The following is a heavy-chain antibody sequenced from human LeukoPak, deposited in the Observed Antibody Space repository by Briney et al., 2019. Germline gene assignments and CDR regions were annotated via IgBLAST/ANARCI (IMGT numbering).Heavy chain of an antibody. CDR3: ARRRDLYSGSYYTFDY. J-gene: IGHJ4*02. CDR2: INPGDSDA. CDR1: GYSFTNYW. D-gene: IGHD1-26*01. V-gene: IGHV5-51*01. Sequence: GESLKISCKGSGYSFTNYWIGWVRQLPGKGLKWMGIINPGDSDARYSPSFQGQVTISADKSISTAYLQWSSLKASDTAMYYCARRRDLYSGSYYTFDYWGQGTLVTVSS.